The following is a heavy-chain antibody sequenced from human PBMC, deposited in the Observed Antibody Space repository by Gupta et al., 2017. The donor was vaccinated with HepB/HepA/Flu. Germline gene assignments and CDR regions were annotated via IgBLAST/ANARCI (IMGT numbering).Heavy chain of an antibody. J-gene: IGHJ6*03. CDR1: GFMFSDNY. D-gene: IGHD1-26*01. Sequence: QVQLVESGGGLVKPGGSLRLSCAASGFMFSDNYMSWIRQAPGKGLEWVSYISGTGNTIFDADSVKGRFTISRDNAKQSLYLQMNSLRAEDTAVYYCARADSGTYAYYYYYFMDVWGKGTTVTVSS. V-gene: IGHV3-11*04. CDR3: ARADSGTYAYYYYYFMDV. CDR2: ISGTGNTI.